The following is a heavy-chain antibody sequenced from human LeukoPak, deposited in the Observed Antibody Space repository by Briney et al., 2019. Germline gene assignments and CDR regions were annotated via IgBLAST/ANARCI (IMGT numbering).Heavy chain of an antibody. CDR3: TRDWRNKAFDI. V-gene: IGHV3-23*01. J-gene: IGHJ3*02. CDR1: GFTFSSYA. Sequence: GGSLRLSCAASGFTFSSYAVSWVRQAPGKGLEWVSAISGSGGSTYYEDSVKDRFTISRDNAKNTLYLQMNSLRSEDTAVYYCTRDWRNKAFDIWGQGTMVTVSS. D-gene: IGHD1/OR15-1a*01. CDR2: ISGSGGST.